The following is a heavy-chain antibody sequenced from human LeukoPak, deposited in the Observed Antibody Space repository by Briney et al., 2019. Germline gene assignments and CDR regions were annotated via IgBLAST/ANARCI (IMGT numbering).Heavy chain of an antibody. CDR2: ISAYNGNT. CDR3: ARSFYYGSSYYPFDY. CDR1: GYTFTSYG. D-gene: IGHD3-22*01. Sequence: ASVKVSCKASGYTFTSYGISWVRQAPGQGLEWMGWISAYNGNTNYAQKLQGRVTMTTDTSTSTAYMELRSLRSDDTAMYYCARSFYYGSSYYPFDYWGQGALVTVSS. J-gene: IGHJ4*02. V-gene: IGHV1-18*01.